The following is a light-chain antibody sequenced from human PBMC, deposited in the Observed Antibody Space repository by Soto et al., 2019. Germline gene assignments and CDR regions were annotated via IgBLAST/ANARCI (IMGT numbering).Light chain of an antibody. V-gene: IGLV1-40*01. CDR1: SSNIGAGYD. CDR3: QSYDSSLSVYVV. Sequence: QPVLTQPPSVSGSTGQRVTISCTGSSSNIGAGYDVHWYQQLPGTAPKLLIYGNSNRPSGVPDRFSGSKSGTSASLAITGLQAEDEADYYCQSYDSSLSVYVVFGGGTQLTVL. J-gene: IGLJ2*01. CDR2: GNS.